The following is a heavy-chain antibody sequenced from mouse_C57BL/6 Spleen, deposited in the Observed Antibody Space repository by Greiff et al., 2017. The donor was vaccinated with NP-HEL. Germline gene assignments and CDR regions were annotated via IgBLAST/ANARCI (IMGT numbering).Heavy chain of an antibody. CDR2: IWRGGST. V-gene: IGHV2-5*01. CDR3: AKDHYDYSQAWFAY. D-gene: IGHD2-4*01. J-gene: IGHJ3*01. Sequence: VKLMESGPGLVQPSQSLSITCTVSGFSLTSYGVHWVRQSPGKGLEWLGVIWRGGSTDYNAAFMSRLSITKDNSKSQVFFKMNSLQADDTAIYYCAKDHYDYSQAWFAYWGQGTLVTVSA. CDR1: GFSLTSYG.